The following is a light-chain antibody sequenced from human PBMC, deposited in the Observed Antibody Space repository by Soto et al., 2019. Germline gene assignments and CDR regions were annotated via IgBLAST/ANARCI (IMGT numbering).Light chain of an antibody. CDR1: SSSVGTAYD. J-gene: IGLJ2*01. Sequence: QSVLTQPPSVSGAPGQRVTISCTGSSSSVGTAYDVNWYQHLPGTAPKLMIYDVSNRPSGVSNRFSGSKSGNTASLTISGLQAEDEADYYCSSYTSSSRVFGGGTKLTVL. CDR3: SSYTSSSRV. V-gene: IGLV1-40*01. CDR2: DVS.